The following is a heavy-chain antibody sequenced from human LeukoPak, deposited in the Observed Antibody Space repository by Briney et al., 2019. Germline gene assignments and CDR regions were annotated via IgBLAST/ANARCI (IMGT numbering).Heavy chain of an antibody. CDR1: GFTFSNAW. CDR3: TTEELSSGWFLLYYYFDY. D-gene: IGHD6-19*01. CDR2: IKSKTDGGTT. V-gene: IGHV3-15*01. J-gene: IGHJ4*02. Sequence: PGGSLRLSCAASGFTFSNAWMSWVRQAPGKGLEWVGRIKSKTDGGTTDYAAPVKGRFTISRDDSKNTLYLQMNSLKTEDTAVYYCTTEELSSGWFLLYYYFDYWGQGTLVTVSS.